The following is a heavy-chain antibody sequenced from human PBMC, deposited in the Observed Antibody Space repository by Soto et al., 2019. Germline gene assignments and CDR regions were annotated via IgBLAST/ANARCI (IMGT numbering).Heavy chain of an antibody. J-gene: IGHJ6*02. CDR2: VSYDGSHK. Sequence: QVQLVESGGGVVQPGTSLRLSCAPSGFTFNNYGIYWVRQAPGKGLEWVSVVSYDGSHKYYSYSLKGRFTISRENAKNMLYLQMNSLRPDDTAVYYCAKDLGQQLILNYGMDVWGQGTTVIVSS. CDR1: GFTFNNYG. D-gene: IGHD4-4*01. V-gene: IGHV3-30*18. CDR3: AKDLGQQLILNYGMDV.